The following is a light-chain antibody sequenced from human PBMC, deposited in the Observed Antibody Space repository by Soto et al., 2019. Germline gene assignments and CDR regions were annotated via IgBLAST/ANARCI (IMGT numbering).Light chain of an antibody. J-gene: IGKJ4*01. CDR2: DAS. CDR1: ETVDSF. CDR3: QQRKKWPPLT. V-gene: IGKV3-11*01. Sequence: EIVLTQSPATLSLSPGERAALSCRASETVDSFLAWYQQKPGKAPRLLIYDASKRATGIPARFSGSGSGTDFIITISIIEPEDFAVYNSQQRKKWPPLTFEGGTKLEIK.